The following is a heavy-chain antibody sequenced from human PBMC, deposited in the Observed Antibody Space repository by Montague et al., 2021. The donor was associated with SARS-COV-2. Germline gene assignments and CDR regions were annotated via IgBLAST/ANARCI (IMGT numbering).Heavy chain of an antibody. CDR2: IYHSGST. CDR1: GGSISSGDYY. J-gene: IGHJ4*02. D-gene: IGHD1-26*01. CDR3: ARGRGVDYMVGATSGLDY. V-gene: IGHV4-31*03. Sequence: TLSLTCTVSGGSISSGDYYWAWIRQHPGKGLEWLGIIYHSGSTYSTPSLKSRLTISIDTSNNQFSLKLSSVTAADTAVYYCARGRGVDYMVGATSGLDYWGQGSLVTVSS.